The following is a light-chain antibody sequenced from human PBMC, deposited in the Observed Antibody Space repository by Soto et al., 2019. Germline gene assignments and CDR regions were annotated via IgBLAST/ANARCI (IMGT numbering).Light chain of an antibody. J-gene: IGKJ1*01. CDR3: QVRDVWPS. CDR2: DAS. Sequence: IVLTQSPVTLALSPGERAVLSCRASQSVSTSLAWYQHKPGQAPRLFLYDASKRAPGVPARFSGSGSGTDFTLTISSLEPEDFAVYYCQVRDVWPSFGQGTKVEIK. V-gene: IGKV3-11*01. CDR1: QSVSTS.